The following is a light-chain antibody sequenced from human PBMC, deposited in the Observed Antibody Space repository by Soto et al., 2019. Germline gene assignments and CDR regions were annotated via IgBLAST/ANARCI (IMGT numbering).Light chain of an antibody. Sequence: EIVLTQSPGTLSLSPGERATVSCRASQSVASSHLAWYRQKPGQTPRLLIYDASSRATGIPDRISGSGSGPDFTLNTRRLEPEDFAVYYCQQYGSAPFTFGPGTKVDIK. CDR1: QSVASSH. J-gene: IGKJ3*01. CDR2: DAS. V-gene: IGKV3-20*01. CDR3: QQYGSAPFT.